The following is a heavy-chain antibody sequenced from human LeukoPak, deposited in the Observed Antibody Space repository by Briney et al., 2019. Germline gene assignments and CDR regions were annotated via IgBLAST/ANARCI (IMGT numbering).Heavy chain of an antibody. CDR3: AVGVSDDYGDYGVNAFDI. D-gene: IGHD4-17*01. CDR1: GGSISSGGYS. V-gene: IGHV4-30-2*01. J-gene: IGHJ3*02. CDR2: IYHSGST. Sequence: SETLSLTCAVSGGSISSGGYSWSWIRQPPGKGLEWIGYIYHSGSTYYNPSLKSRVTISVDRSKNQFSLKLSSVTAADTAVYYCAVGVSDDYGDYGVNAFDIWGQGTMVTVSS.